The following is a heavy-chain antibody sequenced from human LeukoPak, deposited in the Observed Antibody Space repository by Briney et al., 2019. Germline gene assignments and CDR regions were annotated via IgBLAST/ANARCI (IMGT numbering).Heavy chain of an antibody. Sequence: SETLSLTCTVSGGSISSSSYYWSWIRQPPGKGLEWIGEINHSGSTNYNPSLKSRVTISVDTSKNQFSLKLSSVTAADTAVYYCARQKVLTVFGVVIPDAFDIWGQGTMVTVSS. J-gene: IGHJ3*02. CDR3: ARQKVLTVFGVVIPDAFDI. CDR1: GGSISSSSYY. CDR2: INHSGST. V-gene: IGHV4-39*01. D-gene: IGHD3-3*01.